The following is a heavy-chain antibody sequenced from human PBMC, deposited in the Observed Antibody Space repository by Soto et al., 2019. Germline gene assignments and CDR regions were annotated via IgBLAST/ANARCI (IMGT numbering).Heavy chain of an antibody. Sequence: EVQLLESGGGLVQPGGSLRLSCAASGFSFNNYSMSWVRQAPGKGLEWVAGIIGSGDSAYYADSVKGRFTISRDNSKNTLSLQMNSLRAGDSAIYYCARDRGTTTVTFDAFQHWGQGTLVAVSS. V-gene: IGHV3-23*01. CDR1: GFSFNNYS. J-gene: IGHJ1*01. CDR3: ARDRGTTTVTFDAFQH. D-gene: IGHD4-17*01. CDR2: IIGSGDSA.